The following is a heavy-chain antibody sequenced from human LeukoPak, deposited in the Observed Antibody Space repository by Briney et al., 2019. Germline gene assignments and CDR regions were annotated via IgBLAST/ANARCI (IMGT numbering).Heavy chain of an antibody. Sequence: SPSETLSLTCTVSGGSISSISYYWGWIRQPPGKGLEWIGSIYSSGSTYYNPSLKSRVTISVDTSKNQFSLRLNSVTAADTAVYFCAKTLTGGNMAAPSSYWGQGTLVTVSS. CDR2: IYSSGST. CDR3: AKTLTGGNMAAPSSY. V-gene: IGHV4-39*07. CDR1: GGSISSISYY. D-gene: IGHD6-13*01. J-gene: IGHJ4*02.